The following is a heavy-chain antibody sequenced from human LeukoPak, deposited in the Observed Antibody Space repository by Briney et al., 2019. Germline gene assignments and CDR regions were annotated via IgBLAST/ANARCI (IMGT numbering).Heavy chain of an antibody. CDR2: IYYSGST. CDR3: ARLMGPMNYFDY. CDR1: GGSISSYY. J-gene: IGHJ4*02. D-gene: IGHD3-10*01. Sequence: SETLSLTCTVSGGSISSYYWSWIRQPPGKGLEWIGYIYYSGSTNYNPSLKSRVTISVDTSKNQVSLKLSSVTAADTAVYYCARLMGPMNYFDYWGQGTLVTVSS. V-gene: IGHV4-59*08.